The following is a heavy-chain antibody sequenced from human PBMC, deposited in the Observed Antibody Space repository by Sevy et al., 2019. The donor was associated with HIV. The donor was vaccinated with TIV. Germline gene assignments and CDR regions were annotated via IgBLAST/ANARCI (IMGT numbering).Heavy chain of an antibody. Sequence: SETLSLTCTVSGGSITSLYGNWIRQPPGKGLEWIANIYYNGHINYNPSLKNRVTLSLDTSKNQFSLRLSSVTAADTAMYYCAGENARGRGYSWGQGTLVTVSS. D-gene: IGHD3-3*02. J-gene: IGHJ4*02. CDR2: IYYNGHI. CDR3: AGENARGRGYS. V-gene: IGHV4-59*08. CDR1: GGSITSLY.